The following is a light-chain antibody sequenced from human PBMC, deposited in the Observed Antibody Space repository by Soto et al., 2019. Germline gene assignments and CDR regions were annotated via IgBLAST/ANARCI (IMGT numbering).Light chain of an antibody. J-gene: IGKJ1*01. CDR2: GSS. CDR1: QSISTSY. CDR3: QQYGSSPQDT. V-gene: IGKV3-20*01. Sequence: IVLTQSPGTLSLSPGERATLSCRASQSISTSYLAWYQQKPGQAPRLLIDGSSSRATGIPDTFSGSGSGTEYTLTISSMEPEDFAVYYCQQYGSSPQDTFGQGTKVDIK.